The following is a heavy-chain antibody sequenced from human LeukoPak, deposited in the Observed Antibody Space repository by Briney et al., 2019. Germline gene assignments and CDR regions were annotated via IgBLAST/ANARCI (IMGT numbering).Heavy chain of an antibody. D-gene: IGHD2-15*01. CDR2: IYPGDSDT. J-gene: IGHJ4*02. Sequence: HGESLKISCKGSGYSFTSYWIGWVRQMPGKGLEWMGIIYPGDSDTRYSPSFQGQVTISADKSISTAYLQWSSLKASDTAMYYCARLPVECSGGSCYSLDYWGQGTLVTVSS. CDR1: GYSFTSYW. V-gene: IGHV5-51*01. CDR3: ARLPVECSGGSCYSLDY.